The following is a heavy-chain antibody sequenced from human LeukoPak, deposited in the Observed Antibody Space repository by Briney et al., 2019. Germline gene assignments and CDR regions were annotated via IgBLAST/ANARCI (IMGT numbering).Heavy chain of an antibody. CDR1: GGTFSSYA. CDR2: IIPIFGTA. J-gene: IGHJ3*02. V-gene: IGHV1-69*13. Sequence: SVKVSCKASGGTFSSYAISWVRQAPGQGLEWMGGIIPIFGTANYAQKFQSRVTITAVDSTRTDYMVLLSLVSEAAAVFYCGTDSYYGSGSKAFDIWGQGTLVTVSS. CDR3: GTDSYYGSGSKAFDI. D-gene: IGHD3-10*01.